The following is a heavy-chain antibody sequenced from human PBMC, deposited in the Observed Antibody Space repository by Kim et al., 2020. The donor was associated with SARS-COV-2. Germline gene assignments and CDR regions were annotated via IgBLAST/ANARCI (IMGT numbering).Heavy chain of an antibody. V-gene: IGHV1-18*01. CDR1: GYTFTSYG. J-gene: IGHJ4*02. D-gene: IGHD3-9*01. CDR2: ISAYNGNT. CDR3: ARVNTINYDILTGYYSGGPDY. Sequence: ASVKVSCKASGYTFTSYGISWVRQAPGQGLEWMGWISAYNGNTNYAQKLQGRVTMTTDTSTSTAYMELRSLRSDDTAVYYCARVNTINYDILTGYYSGGPDYWGQGTLVTVSS.